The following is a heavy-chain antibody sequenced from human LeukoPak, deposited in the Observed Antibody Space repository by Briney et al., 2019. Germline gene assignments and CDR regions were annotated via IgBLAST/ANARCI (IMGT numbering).Heavy chain of an antibody. Sequence: GGSLRLSXAASGFTFRTYAMSWVRQAPGKGLERVSSISSSGGTTYYADSVKGRFTISTDNSKNTLYLQMNSLRAEDTAVYFCEGHSSGWTDYWGQGTLVTVSS. J-gene: IGHJ4*02. CDR3: EGHSSGWTDY. CDR2: ISSSGGTT. V-gene: IGHV3-23*01. D-gene: IGHD6-19*01. CDR1: GFTFRTYA.